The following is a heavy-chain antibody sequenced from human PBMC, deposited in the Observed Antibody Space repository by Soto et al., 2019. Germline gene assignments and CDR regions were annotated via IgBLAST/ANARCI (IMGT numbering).Heavy chain of an antibody. J-gene: IGHJ4*02. V-gene: IGHV3-9*01. CDR1: VFTFDDNA. CDR3: AISQDRGGRTTFID. Sequence: GGSLRLSCAFSVFTFDDNAMHCVRQSPEKGLEWVSGINWKSDIGYADSVKGRFTISRDNAENSLYLQMNSLRAEDTALYYCAISQDRGGRTTFIDWGQGTQVAVSS. CDR2: INWKSDI. D-gene: IGHD3-16*01.